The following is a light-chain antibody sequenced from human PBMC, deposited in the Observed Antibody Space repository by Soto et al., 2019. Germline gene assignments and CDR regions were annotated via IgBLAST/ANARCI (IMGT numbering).Light chain of an antibody. J-gene: IGLJ1*01. V-gene: IGLV2-14*01. CDR1: TSDVGGYNY. CDR3: FSYTTSSAPDV. Sequence: QSVLTQPASVSGSPGQSITISCTGTTSDVGGYNYVSWYQQHPGKAPKLMIYEVSNRPSGVSNRFSGSKSGNTASLTISGLQAEDEAAYYCFSYTTSSAPDVFGTGTKATVL. CDR2: EVS.